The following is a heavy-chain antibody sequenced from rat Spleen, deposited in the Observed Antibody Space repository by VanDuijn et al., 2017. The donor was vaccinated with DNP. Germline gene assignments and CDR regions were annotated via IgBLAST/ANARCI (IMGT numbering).Heavy chain of an antibody. Sequence: EVQLVESGGGLVQPGRSLKLSCAASGFTFNNYWMTWIRQVPGKGLEWVASITSSGGSTYYPDSVKGRFTISRDNAKNTLSLQMNSLRSEDTATYYCARVNNNLYYGMDAWGQGTSVTVSS. D-gene: IGHD1-10*01. V-gene: IGHV5-31*01. CDR1: GFTFNNYW. CDR3: ARVNNNLYYGMDA. CDR2: ITSSGGST. J-gene: IGHJ4*01.